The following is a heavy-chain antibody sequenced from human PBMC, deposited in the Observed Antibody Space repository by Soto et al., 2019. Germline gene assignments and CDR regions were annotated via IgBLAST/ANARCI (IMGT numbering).Heavy chain of an antibody. V-gene: IGHV3-48*01. Sequence: GSVRRSCAASGFTVMNYGMNWVRQAQGKGLEWVSYIGIGSSTKYYADSVEGRFTISRDNAKNSLYLQMNSLRAEDTAVYYCARDQLYYNDISGRPLNAFDVWGQGTMVTVSS. J-gene: IGHJ3*01. CDR3: ARDQLYYNDISGRPLNAFDV. D-gene: IGHD3-22*01. CDR1: GFTVMNYG. CDR2: IGIGSSTK.